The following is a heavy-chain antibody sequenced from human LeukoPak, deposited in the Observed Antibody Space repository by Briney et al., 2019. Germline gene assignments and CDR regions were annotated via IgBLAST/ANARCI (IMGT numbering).Heavy chain of an antibody. D-gene: IGHD3-10*01. V-gene: IGHV3-23*01. CDR3: AKDKGPFGEGYFDY. CDR2: ISGSGGST. Sequence: GGSLRLSCAASGFTFSSYAMSWVRQAPGKGLEWVSAISGSGGSTYYADSVKGRFTISRDNAKNSLYLQMDSLRAEDTALYYCAKDKGPFGEGYFDYWGQGTLVTVSS. J-gene: IGHJ4*02. CDR1: GFTFSSYA.